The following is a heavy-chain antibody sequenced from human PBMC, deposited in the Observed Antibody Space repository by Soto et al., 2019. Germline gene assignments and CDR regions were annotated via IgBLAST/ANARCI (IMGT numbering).Heavy chain of an antibody. Sequence: GASVNVSCKASGYTFTSYGISWVRQAPGQGLEWMGWISAYNGNTNYAQKLQGRVTMTTDTSTSTAYMELRSLRSDDTAVYYCARDPPLFPPYDYIWGSYRYTRFDYWGQGTLVTVSS. CDR3: ARDPPLFPPYDYIWGSYRYTRFDY. V-gene: IGHV1-18*01. CDR2: ISAYNGNT. CDR1: GYTFTSYG. D-gene: IGHD3-16*02. J-gene: IGHJ4*02.